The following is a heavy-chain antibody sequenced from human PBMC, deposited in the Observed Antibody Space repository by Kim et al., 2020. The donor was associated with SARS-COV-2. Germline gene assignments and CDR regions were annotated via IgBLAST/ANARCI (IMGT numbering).Heavy chain of an antibody. D-gene: IGHD3-10*01. V-gene: IGHV3-30*04. CDR1: GFTFSSCA. CDR3: ARDRDGSGSNYDP. CDR2: ISYAGRNK. Sequence: GGSLRLSCAASGFTFSSCAMHWVRQAPGKGLEWVAVISYAGRNKYADSVKGRFTMSRDNSKNTLYLQMNSLRAEDTAVYYCARDRDGSGSNYDPWGQGTLVTVSS. J-gene: IGHJ5*02.